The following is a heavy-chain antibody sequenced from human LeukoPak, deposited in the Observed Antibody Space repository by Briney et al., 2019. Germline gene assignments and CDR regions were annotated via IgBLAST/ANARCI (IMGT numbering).Heavy chain of an antibody. J-gene: IGHJ4*02. CDR2: INPNSGGT. CDR1: GYTFTGYY. D-gene: IGHD2-8*02. Sequence: ASVKVSCKASGYTFTGYYMYWVRQAPGQGLEWMGWINPNSGGTNYAQKFQGRVTMTRETSISTAYMELSRLRSDDTAVYYCARDHATGGPLPDYWGQGTLVTVSS. CDR3: ARDHATGGPLPDY. V-gene: IGHV1-2*02.